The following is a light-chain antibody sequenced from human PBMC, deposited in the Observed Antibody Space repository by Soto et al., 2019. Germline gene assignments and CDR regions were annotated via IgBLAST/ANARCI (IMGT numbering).Light chain of an antibody. CDR1: QGINKN. CDR3: LQHNTFPGT. Sequence: DIQMTQSPSAMSASVGDRVTITCRASQGINKNLAWFQQKPGQVTKSLIYGAFSVQRGVPSRFSGSGSGTEFTLTISSLQPEDFATYYCLQHNTFPGTFGQGTKVEIQ. CDR2: GAF. J-gene: IGKJ1*01. V-gene: IGKV1-17*03.